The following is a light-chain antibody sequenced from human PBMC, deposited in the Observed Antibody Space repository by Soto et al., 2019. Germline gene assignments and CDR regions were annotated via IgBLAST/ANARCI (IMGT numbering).Light chain of an antibody. CDR3: QTWGSGFVM. CDR2: LNGDGSH. J-gene: IGLJ3*02. Sequence: QPVLTQSPSASASLGASVRLTCTLSSGHSHYAIVWVQQQPDKGPRHLMKLNGDGSHYRGDGVPDRFSASSSGTERYLSISNLQSEDDADYYCQTWGSGFVMFGGGTKVTVL. CDR1: SGHSHYA. V-gene: IGLV4-69*01.